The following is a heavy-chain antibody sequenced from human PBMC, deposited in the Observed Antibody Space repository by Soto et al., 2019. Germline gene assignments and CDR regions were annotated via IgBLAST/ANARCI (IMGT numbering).Heavy chain of an antibody. Sequence: GASVKVSCKSSGDTFISYAISWVRQAPGQGLEWMGGVVPMFGIPNYAQKFQGRVTIIADESTSTAYLELSSLKTEDTAVYYCTTNFYSDHGMDVWGQGTTVTVSS. J-gene: IGHJ6*02. V-gene: IGHV1-69*13. CDR2: VVPMFGIP. D-gene: IGHD4-17*01. CDR3: TTNFYSDHGMDV. CDR1: GDTFISYA.